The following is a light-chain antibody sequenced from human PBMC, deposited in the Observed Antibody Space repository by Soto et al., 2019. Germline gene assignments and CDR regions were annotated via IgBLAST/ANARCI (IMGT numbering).Light chain of an antibody. CDR3: CSYTDSSTYV. CDR1: SNDVGGYDL. V-gene: IGLV2-23*01. J-gene: IGLJ1*01. CDR2: EGS. Sequence: QSALTQPASVSGSPGQSITISCTGTSNDVGGYDLVSWYQHHPGKAPKVMIYEGSKRPSGVSNRFSGSRSGNTASLTISGLQAEDEADYYCCSYTDSSTYVFGSGTKLTV.